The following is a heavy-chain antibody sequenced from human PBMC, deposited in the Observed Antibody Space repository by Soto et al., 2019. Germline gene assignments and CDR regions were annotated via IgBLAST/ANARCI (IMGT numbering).Heavy chain of an antibody. D-gene: IGHD3-22*01. CDR1: GYSFAGYW. CDR2: IDPSDSQT. V-gene: IGHV5-10-1*01. Sequence: PGESLKISCKGSGYSFAGYWITWVRQKPGKGLEWMGRIDPSDSQTYYSPSLRGHVTISVTKSITTVFLQWSSPRASDTAMYYCARQIYDSDTGPNFQYYFDSWGQGTPVTVSS. J-gene: IGHJ4*02. CDR3: ARQIYDSDTGPNFQYYFDS.